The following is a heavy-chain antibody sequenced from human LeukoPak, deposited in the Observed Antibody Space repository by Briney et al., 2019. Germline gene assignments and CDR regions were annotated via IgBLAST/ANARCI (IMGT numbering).Heavy chain of an antibody. CDR3: AGSTLAAAGYYYYGMDV. V-gene: IGHV5-51*01. CDR2: IYPGDSDT. D-gene: IGHD6-13*01. CDR1: GYSFTSYW. Sequence: GESLKISCKGSGYSFTSYWIGWVRQMPGKGLEWMGIIYPGDSDTRYSPSFQGQVTISADKSISTAYLQWSSLKASDTAMYYCAGSTLAAAGYYYYGMDVWGQGTTVTVSS. J-gene: IGHJ6*02.